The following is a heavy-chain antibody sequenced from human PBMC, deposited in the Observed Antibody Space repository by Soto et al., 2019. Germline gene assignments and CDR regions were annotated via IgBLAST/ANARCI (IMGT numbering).Heavy chain of an antibody. V-gene: IGHV3-15*01. J-gene: IGHJ4*02. D-gene: IGHD2-8*02. CDR1: GFTFPNAW. CDR3: TSAPGRNLIF. CDR2: IKSAVDGGTT. Sequence: EVRLAESGGGLVRPGGSLRLSCATSGFTFPNAWMSWVSQAPGKGLEWVGRIKSAVDGGTTDFAAPVQGSVNISRDDVRDTLYLERNSLKLEDTAVYYCTSAPGRNLIFGGQGALVTVSS.